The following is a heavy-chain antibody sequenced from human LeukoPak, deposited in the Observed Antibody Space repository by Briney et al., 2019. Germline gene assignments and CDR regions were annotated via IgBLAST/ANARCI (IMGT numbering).Heavy chain of an antibody. V-gene: IGHV4-31*03. CDR2: IYYSGST. J-gene: IGHJ4*02. D-gene: IGHD3-22*01. CDR1: GGSISSGGYY. Sequence: SETLSLTCTVSGGSISSGGYYWSWIRQHPGKGLEWIGYIYYSGSTYYNPSLKSRVTISVDTSKNQFSLKLSSVTAADTAVYYCARGIYDSSFGSTFDYWGQGTLVTVSS. CDR3: ARGIYDSSFGSTFDY.